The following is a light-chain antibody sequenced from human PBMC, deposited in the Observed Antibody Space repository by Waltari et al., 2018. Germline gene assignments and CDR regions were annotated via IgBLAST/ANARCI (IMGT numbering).Light chain of an antibody. CDR3: QQRSNWPPIT. CDR2: DAS. J-gene: IGKJ5*01. Sequence: EIVLTQSPVPLSLAPGETATLSCWASQSVGSSLAWYQQKPGQAPRLLMYDASNRATGVPARFNGSGSGTDFTLTIISLQSEDSAVYYCQQRSNWPPITFGQGTRLEIK. CDR1: QSVGSS. V-gene: IGKV3-11*01.